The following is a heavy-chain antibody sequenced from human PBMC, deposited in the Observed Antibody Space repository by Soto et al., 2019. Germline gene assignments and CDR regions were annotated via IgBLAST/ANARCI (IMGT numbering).Heavy chain of an antibody. J-gene: IGHJ4*02. CDR3: ARVQEWLFHFDY. D-gene: IGHD3-3*01. CDR1: GGSISSGGYS. CDR2: IYHSGST. Sequence: PSETLSLTCAVSGGSISSGGYSWGWIRQPPGKGLEWIGYIYHSGSTYYNPSLKSRVTISVDTSKNQFSLKLSSVTAADTAVYYCARVQEWLFHFDYWGQGTLVTVSS. V-gene: IGHV4-30-2*05.